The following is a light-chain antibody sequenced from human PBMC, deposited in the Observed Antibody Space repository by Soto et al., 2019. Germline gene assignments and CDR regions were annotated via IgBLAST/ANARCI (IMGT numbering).Light chain of an antibody. CDR1: QSVSSC. V-gene: IGKV3-11*01. CDR2: DAS. CDR3: QQRSNWPPVYT. J-gene: IGKJ2*01. Sequence: EIVLTQSPATLSLSPGERATLSCRASQSVSSCLAWYQQKPGQAPRLLIYDASNRATGIPARFSGSGSGTDFTLTISSLEPEDFAVYYCQQRSNWPPVYTFGQGTKLEIK.